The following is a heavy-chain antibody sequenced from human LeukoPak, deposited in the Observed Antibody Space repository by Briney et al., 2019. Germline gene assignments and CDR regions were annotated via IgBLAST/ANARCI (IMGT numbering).Heavy chain of an antibody. D-gene: IGHD2-21*02. CDR1: GFTFSSYA. V-gene: IGHV3-74*01. Sequence: PGGSLRLSCAASGFTFSSYAMHWVRQAPGKGLVWVSRVKSDGSSTSYADSVKGRFTISRDNARNTLYLQMNSLRAEDTAVYYCARDGFLGPVTAYLDCWGQGTPVTVSS. J-gene: IGHJ4*02. CDR3: ARDGFLGPVTAYLDC. CDR2: VKSDGSST.